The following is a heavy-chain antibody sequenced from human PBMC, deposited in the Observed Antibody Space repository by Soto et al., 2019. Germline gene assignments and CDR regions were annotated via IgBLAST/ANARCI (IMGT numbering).Heavy chain of an antibody. CDR3: GRKQGGDIYVYYVAD. V-gene: IGHV4-38-2*01. CDR2: IYHSGMV. Sequence: SETLSLTCAVSGYSISRRYYLGWLRHPPGKGLEWIGHIYHSGMVYYNPCLHSRVTISIDTSRDGVCPKLTSVITADTTVHYCGRKQGGDIYVYYVADWGQGTLVT. J-gene: IGHJ4*02. D-gene: IGHD3-10*02. CDR1: GYSISRRYY.